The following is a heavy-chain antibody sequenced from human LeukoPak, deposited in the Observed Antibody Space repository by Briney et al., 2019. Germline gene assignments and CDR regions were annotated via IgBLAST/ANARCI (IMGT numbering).Heavy chain of an antibody. CDR3: ARESMTVTDY. J-gene: IGHJ4*02. CDR2: ISSSSSYI. CDR1: GFTFSSYS. Sequence: RGSLRLSCAASGFTFSSYSMNWVRQAPGKGLEWVSSISSSSSYIYYADSVKGRFTISRDDAKNSLYLQMNSLRAEDTAVYYCARESMTVTDYWGQGTLVTVSS. V-gene: IGHV3-21*01. D-gene: IGHD4-17*01.